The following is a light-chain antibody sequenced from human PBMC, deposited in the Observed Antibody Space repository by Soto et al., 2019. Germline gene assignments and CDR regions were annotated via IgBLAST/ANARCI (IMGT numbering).Light chain of an antibody. V-gene: IGKV1-39*01. CDR2: SAS. J-gene: IGKJ1*01. CDR1: ENINNY. CDR3: QQSYNAPWT. Sequence: DIQMTQSPSSLSASVGDRVTIICRASENINNYLHWYQQRPGEGPKLLIHSASSLHSGVPSRFSGSGSGTDFTLTISSLQPADIAIYFGQQSYNAPWTFGQGTKVEI.